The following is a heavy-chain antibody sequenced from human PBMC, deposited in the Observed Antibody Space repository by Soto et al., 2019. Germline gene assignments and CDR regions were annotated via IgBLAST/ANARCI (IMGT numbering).Heavy chain of an antibody. V-gene: IGHV3-23*01. J-gene: IGHJ6*02. Sequence: GGSLRLSCAASGFTFSSYAMNWVRQAPGKGLEWVSGISGSGGITYYADSVKGRFAISRDNSKNTLYLQMNSLRAEDTAVYSCAKDPIVSSGPIHYYYGMDVWGQGTTVTVSS. D-gene: IGHD3-10*01. CDR1: GFTFSSYA. CDR2: ISGSGGIT. CDR3: AKDPIVSSGPIHYYYGMDV.